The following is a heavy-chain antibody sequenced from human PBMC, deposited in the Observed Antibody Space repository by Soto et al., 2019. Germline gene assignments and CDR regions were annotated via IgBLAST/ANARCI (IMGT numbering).Heavy chain of an antibody. Sequence: QVQLVESGGGVVQPGRSLRLSCAASGFTFSSYGMHWVRQAPGKGLELVAVIWYDGSNKYYADSVKGRFTISIDNSKNTLYMQMNSLRAEDTAVYYCARVFGEFKFDDWGQGNLVTVSS. D-gene: IGHD3-10*02. CDR3: ARVFGEFKFDD. J-gene: IGHJ4*02. CDR2: IWYDGSNK. CDR1: GFTFSSYG. V-gene: IGHV3-33*01.